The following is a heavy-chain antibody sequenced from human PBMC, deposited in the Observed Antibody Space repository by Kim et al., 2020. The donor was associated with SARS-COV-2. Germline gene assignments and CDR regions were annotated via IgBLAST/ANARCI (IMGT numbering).Heavy chain of an antibody. CDR1: GYTFTSYD. CDR2: MNPNSGNT. J-gene: IGHJ6*02. V-gene: IGHV1-8*01. Sequence: ASVKVSCKASGYTFTSYDINWVRQATGQGLEWMGWMNPNSGNTGYAQKFQGRVTMTRNTSISTAYMELSSLRSEDTAVYYCARAEALPYCSSTSCPWAYYYYGMDVWGQGTTVTVSS. CDR3: ARAEALPYCSSTSCPWAYYYYGMDV. D-gene: IGHD2-2*01.